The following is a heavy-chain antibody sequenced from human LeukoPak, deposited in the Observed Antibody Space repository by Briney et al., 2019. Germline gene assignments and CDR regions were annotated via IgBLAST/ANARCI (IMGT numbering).Heavy chain of an antibody. D-gene: IGHD2-21*02. CDR3: ARFIRLGIVVATYHDALDI. CDR1: GFTFSSYS. J-gene: IGHJ3*02. CDR2: ISSSSSYI. Sequence: GGSLRLSCAASGFTFSSYSMNWVRQAPGKGLEWVSSISSSSSYIYYADSVKGRFTISRDNAKNSLYLQMNSLRAEDTAVYYCARFIRLGIVVATYHDALDIWGQGTMVTVSS. V-gene: IGHV3-21*01.